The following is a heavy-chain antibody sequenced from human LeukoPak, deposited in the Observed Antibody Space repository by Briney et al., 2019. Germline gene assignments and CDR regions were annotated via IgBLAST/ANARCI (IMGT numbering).Heavy chain of an antibody. CDR3: AKTLAEEQTGLFDY. D-gene: IGHD3-9*01. Sequence: GGSLRLSCAASGFTFSSYAMHWVRQAPGKGLEWVAVISYDGSNKYYADSVKGRFTISRDNSKNTLYLQMNSLRAEDTAVYYCAKTLAEEQTGLFDYWGQGTLVTVSS. CDR2: ISYDGSNK. V-gene: IGHV3-30-3*02. CDR1: GFTFSSYA. J-gene: IGHJ4*02.